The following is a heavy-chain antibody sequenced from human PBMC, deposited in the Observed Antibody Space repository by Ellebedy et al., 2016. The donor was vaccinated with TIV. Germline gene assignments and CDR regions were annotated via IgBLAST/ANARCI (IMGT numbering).Heavy chain of an antibody. V-gene: IGHV3-64D*06. D-gene: IGHD1-1*01. CDR3: VKDSSLGLERLSGI. CDR1: GFTFSSYA. CDR2: ISSNGGST. Sequence: GESLKISXSASGFTFSSYAMHWVRQAPGKGLEYVSAISSNGGSTYYADSVKGRFTISRDNSKNTLYLQMSSLRAEDTAVYYCVKDSSLGLERLSGIWGQGTMVTVSS. J-gene: IGHJ3*02.